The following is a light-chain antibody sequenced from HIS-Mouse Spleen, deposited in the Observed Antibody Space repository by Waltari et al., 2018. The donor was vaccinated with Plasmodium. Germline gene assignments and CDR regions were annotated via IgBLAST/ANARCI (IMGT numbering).Light chain of an antibody. Sequence: EIVMTQSPATLSAAPGERATPSCRASQSVSSNLAWYQQKPGQAPRLLIYGASTTATGIPARFSGSGSGTEFTLTISSLQSEDFAVYYCQQYNNWSFTFGPGTKVDIK. CDR3: QQYNNWSFT. J-gene: IGKJ3*01. CDR2: GAS. CDR1: QSVSSN. V-gene: IGKV3-15*01.